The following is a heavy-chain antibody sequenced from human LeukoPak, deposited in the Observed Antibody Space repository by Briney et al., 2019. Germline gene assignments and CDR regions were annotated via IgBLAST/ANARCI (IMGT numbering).Heavy chain of an antibody. CDR1: GFTFSDYY. CDR2: ISSSGSTI. D-gene: IGHD1-26*01. Sequence: GGSLRLSCAASGFTFSDYYMSWIRQAPGKGLEWVSYISSSGSTIYYADSVKGRFTISRDNAKNSLYLQMNSLRAEDTAVYYCAKCTPSSGSYSVTCYYFDYWGQGTLVTVSS. V-gene: IGHV3-11*01. J-gene: IGHJ4*02. CDR3: AKCTPSSGSYSVTCYYFDY.